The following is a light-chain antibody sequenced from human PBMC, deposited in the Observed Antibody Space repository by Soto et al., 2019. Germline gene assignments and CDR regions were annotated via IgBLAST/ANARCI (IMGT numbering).Light chain of an antibody. CDR1: SSNIGSNY. V-gene: IGLV1-47*01. CDR3: AAWDDSLSGVV. Sequence: QSVLTQPPSASGTTGQRVTISCSGRSSNIGSNYVYWYQQLPGTAPKLLIYRNNQRPSGVPDRFSGSKSGTSASLAISGLRSEDEADYYCAAWDDSLSGVVFGGGPKLTVL. J-gene: IGLJ2*01. CDR2: RNN.